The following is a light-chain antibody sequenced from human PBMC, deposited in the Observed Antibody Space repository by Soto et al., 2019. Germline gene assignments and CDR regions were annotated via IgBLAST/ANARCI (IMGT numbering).Light chain of an antibody. J-gene: IGKJ4*01. Sequence: EIVLTQSPGTLSLSPGERATLSCMASQSVSSSYLAWYQQKPGQAPRLLIYDASSRATGIPDRFSGSGSGTDFTLTISRLEPEDCAIYYCQQYHTWPITFGGGTKVDIK. CDR2: DAS. CDR3: QQYHTWPIT. V-gene: IGKV3-20*01. CDR1: QSVSSSY.